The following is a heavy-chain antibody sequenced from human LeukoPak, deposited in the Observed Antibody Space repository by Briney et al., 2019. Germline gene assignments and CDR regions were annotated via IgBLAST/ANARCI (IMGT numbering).Heavy chain of an antibody. CDR2: ISTYNGDT. J-gene: IGHJ4*02. D-gene: IGHD3-22*01. Sequence: ASVKVSCKTSGYSFRLYAITWVRQAPGQGLEWIGWISTYNGDTMYAQKLQGRVTVTTDASTNTVYMELRSLRSDDTAVYYCARDPSNSSGYYQHFDYWDQGNLVTVSS. CDR3: ARDPSNSSGYYQHFDY. V-gene: IGHV1-18*01. CDR1: GYSFRLYA.